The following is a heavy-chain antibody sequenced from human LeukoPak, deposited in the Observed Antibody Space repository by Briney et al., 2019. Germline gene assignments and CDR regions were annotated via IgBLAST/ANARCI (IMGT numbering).Heavy chain of an antibody. CDR1: GGSISSYY. CDR2: IYYSGST. V-gene: IGHV4-59*01. D-gene: IGHD4-17*01. Sequence: SETLSLTCTVSGGSISSYYWSWIRQPPGKGLEWIGYIYYSGSTNYNPSLKSRVTISVDTSKNQFSLKLSSVTAADTAVYYCARSRTTVTLPPFLDWGQGTLVTVSS. J-gene: IGHJ4*02. CDR3: ARSRTTVTLPPFLD.